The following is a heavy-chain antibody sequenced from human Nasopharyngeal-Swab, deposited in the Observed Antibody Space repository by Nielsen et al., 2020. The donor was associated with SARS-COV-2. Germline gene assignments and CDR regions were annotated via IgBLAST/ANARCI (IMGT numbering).Heavy chain of an antibody. D-gene: IGHD7-27*01. CDR3: ARLSGAPRLWMDV. V-gene: IGHV1-24*01. CDR2: FDPEDGET. CDR1: GYTLTELS. J-gene: IGHJ6*02. Sequence: ASVKVSCKVSGYTLTELSMHWVRQAPGKGLEWVGGFDPEDGETIYAQKFQGRVTMTEDTSTDTAYMELSSLTSDDTAVYYCARLSGAPRLWMDVWGQGTTVTVSS.